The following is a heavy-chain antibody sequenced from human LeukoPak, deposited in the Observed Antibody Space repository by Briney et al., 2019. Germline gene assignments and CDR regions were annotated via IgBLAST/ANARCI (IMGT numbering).Heavy chain of an antibody. V-gene: IGHV4-39*01. CDR2: IYYSGST. J-gene: IGHJ3*02. CDR3: ARLRITLDAFDI. D-gene: IGHD2/OR15-2a*01. Sequence: PSETLSLTCTVSGGSISSSSYYWGWIRQPPGKGLEWIGSIYYSGSTYYNPSLKSRVTISVDTSKNQFSLKLSSVTAADTAVYYCARLRITLDAFDIWGQGTMVTVSS. CDR1: GGSISSSSYY.